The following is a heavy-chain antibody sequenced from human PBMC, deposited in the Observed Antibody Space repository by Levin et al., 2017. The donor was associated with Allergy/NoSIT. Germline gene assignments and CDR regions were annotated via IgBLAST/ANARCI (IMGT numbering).Heavy chain of an antibody. V-gene: IGHV3-48*03. Sequence: GESLKISCAASGFTFSSYEMNWVRQAPGKGLEWVSYISSSGSTIYYADSVKGRFTISRDNAKNSLYLQMNSLRAEDTAVYYCARDTRVFGVVTGMDVWGQGTTVTVSS. D-gene: IGHD3-3*01. CDR1: GFTFSSYE. J-gene: IGHJ6*02. CDR2: ISSSGSTI. CDR3: ARDTRVFGVVTGMDV.